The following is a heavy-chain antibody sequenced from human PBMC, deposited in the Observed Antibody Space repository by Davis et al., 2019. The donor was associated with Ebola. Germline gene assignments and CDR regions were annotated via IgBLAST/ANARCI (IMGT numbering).Heavy chain of an antibody. J-gene: IGHJ6*02. V-gene: IGHV3-48*03. CDR1: GFTFSSYE. CDR3: ARSRFPYGMDV. D-gene: IGHD3-3*01. CDR2: ISRNSGTM. Sequence: GESLKISCAASGFTFSSYEMNWVRQAQGKGLEWVSYISRNSGTMYYADSVKGRFTISRDRSKNTLYLQMNSLGAEDTAVYYCARSRFPYGMDVWGQGTTVTVSS.